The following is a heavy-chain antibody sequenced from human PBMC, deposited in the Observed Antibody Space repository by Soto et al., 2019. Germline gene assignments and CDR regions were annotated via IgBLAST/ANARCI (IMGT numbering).Heavy chain of an antibody. CDR3: ARDSLGYCSSTSCSGADY. J-gene: IGHJ4*02. Sequence: QVQLVESGGGVVQPGRSLRLSCAASGFTFSSYAMHWVRQAPGKGLEWVAVISYDGSNKYYADSVKGRFTISRDNSKNTLYLQMNSLRAEDTAVYYCARDSLGYCSSTSCSGADYWGQGTLVTVSS. D-gene: IGHD2-2*01. CDR2: ISYDGSNK. V-gene: IGHV3-30-3*01. CDR1: GFTFSSYA.